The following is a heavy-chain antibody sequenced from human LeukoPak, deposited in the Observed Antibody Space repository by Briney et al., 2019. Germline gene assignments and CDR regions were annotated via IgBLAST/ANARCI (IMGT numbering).Heavy chain of an antibody. CDR1: GFIVSSNY. Sequence: PGGSLRLSCVASGFIVSSNYMSWVRQAPGKGLEWVSVIYSGGGTNYADSVKGRFTISRDRSKNTLYLQMNSLRAEDTAVYYCAKDHWGSSWLSLYYYYYMDVWGKGTTVTISS. D-gene: IGHD6-13*01. CDR3: AKDHWGSSWLSLYYYYYMDV. CDR2: IYSGGGT. V-gene: IGHV3-53*05. J-gene: IGHJ6*03.